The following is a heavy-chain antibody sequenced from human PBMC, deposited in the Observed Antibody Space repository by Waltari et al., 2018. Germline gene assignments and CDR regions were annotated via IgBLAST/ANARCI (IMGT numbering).Heavy chain of an antibody. Sequence: QVQLQESGPGLVKPSETLSLTCAVSGYSISSGYYWGWIRQPPGKGLEWIGSIYHSGSLYYSPSLKSRVTISVDTSKNQFSLKLSSVTAADTAVYYCARRWARRPDAFDIWGQGTMVTVSS. D-gene: IGHD1-26*01. V-gene: IGHV4-38-2*01. CDR1: GYSISSGYY. CDR3: ARRWARRPDAFDI. J-gene: IGHJ3*02. CDR2: IYHSGSL.